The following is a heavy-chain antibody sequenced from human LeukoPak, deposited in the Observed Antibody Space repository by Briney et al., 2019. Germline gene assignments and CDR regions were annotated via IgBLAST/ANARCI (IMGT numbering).Heavy chain of an antibody. V-gene: IGHV3-15*01. J-gene: IGHJ4*02. CDR1: GFTFTNAW. CDR2: IKSKTDGGTT. D-gene: IGHD3-9*01. Sequence: PGGSLRLSCAASGFTFTNAWMNWVRQAPGKGLEWVGRIKSKTDGGTTDYAAPVEDRFTISRDNANNSLYLQMNSLRAEDTAVYYCARGLPSYDMGLDYWGQGTLVTVSS. CDR3: ARGLPSYDMGLDY.